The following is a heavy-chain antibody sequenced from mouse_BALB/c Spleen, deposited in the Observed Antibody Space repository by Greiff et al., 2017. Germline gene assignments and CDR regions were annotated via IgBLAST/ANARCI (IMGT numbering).Heavy chain of an antibody. J-gene: IGHJ4*01. CDR2: ISNGGGST. CDR3: ARWGSYYAMDY. Sequence: EVKLVESGGGLVQPGGSLKLSCAASGFTFSSYTMSWVRQTPEKRLEWVAYISNGGGSTYYPDTVKGRFTISRDNAKNTLYLQMSSLKSEDTAMYYCARWGSYYAMDYWGQGTSVTVSS. CDR1: GFTFSSYT. V-gene: IGHV5-12-2*01.